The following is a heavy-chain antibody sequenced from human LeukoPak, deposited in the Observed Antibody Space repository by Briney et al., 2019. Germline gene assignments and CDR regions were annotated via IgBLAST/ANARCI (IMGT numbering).Heavy chain of an antibody. CDR3: ASDLDLDSWQEVP. CDR2: INSCGSVK. V-gene: IGHV3-48*03. D-gene: IGHD1-1*01. CDR1: GLPFSAYE. Sequence: VGFLSLSCAASGLPFSAYEMNWVRQAPGKGPEWVSYINSCGSVKCYPDHMKGRFTIPRDKAKNSLYLQMNSLRVEDTAGYYCASDLDLDSWQEVPWGKETLVSVSS. J-gene: IGHJ5*02.